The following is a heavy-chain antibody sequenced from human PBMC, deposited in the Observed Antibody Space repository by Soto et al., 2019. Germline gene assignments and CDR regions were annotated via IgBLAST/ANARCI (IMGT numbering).Heavy chain of an antibody. J-gene: IGHJ5*02. CDR3: ARHPSDFWFDP. Sequence: QLQLQESGPGLLKPSETLSLTCTVSGGSISSSSYFWGWIRQPPGKGLEWIGSIDYSGSTYYNPSLKSRVTVSVDTSKNQFSLKLSSVTAADTAVYYCARHPSDFWFDPWGQGTLVTVSS. D-gene: IGHD2-21*02. CDR2: IDYSGST. CDR1: GGSISSSSYF. V-gene: IGHV4-39*01.